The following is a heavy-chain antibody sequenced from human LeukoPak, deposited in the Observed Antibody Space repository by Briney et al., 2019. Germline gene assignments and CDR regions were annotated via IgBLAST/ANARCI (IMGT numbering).Heavy chain of an antibody. V-gene: IGHV4-39*01. D-gene: IGHD3-22*01. CDR3: ARHSAYYYDSSGFDY. CDR1: GGSISSSSYN. J-gene: IGHJ4*02. CDR2: IYYSGST. Sequence: PSETLSLTCTVSGGSISSSSYNWGWIRQPPGKGLEWIGSIYYSGSTYYNPSLKSRVTISVDTSKNQFSLKLSSVTAADTAVYYCARHSAYYYDSSGFDYWGQGTLVTVSS.